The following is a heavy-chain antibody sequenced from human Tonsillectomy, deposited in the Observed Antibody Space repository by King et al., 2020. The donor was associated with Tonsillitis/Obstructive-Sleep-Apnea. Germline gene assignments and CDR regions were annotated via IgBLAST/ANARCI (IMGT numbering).Heavy chain of an antibody. Sequence: QLQESGPGLVKPSQTLSLTCTVSRGSISSGGYYWSWIRQHPGKGLEWIGYIYYSGSTYYNPSLESLVTISVDTSKNQFSLKLSSVTAADTAVYYCAGAQRPPTVTVYWYFDLWGRGTLVTVSS. V-gene: IGHV4-31*01. J-gene: IGHJ2*01. D-gene: IGHD4-17*01. CDR2: IYYSGST. CDR1: RGSISSGGYY. CDR3: AGAQRPPTVTVYWYFDL.